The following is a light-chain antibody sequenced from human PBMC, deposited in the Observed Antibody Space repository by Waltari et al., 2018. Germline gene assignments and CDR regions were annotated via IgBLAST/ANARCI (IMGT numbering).Light chain of an antibody. CDR3: SSFRSDHTYV. CDR2: DVT. CDR1: TSDVGGYNY. J-gene: IGLJ1*01. Sequence: QSALTQPASVSGSPGQSIAISCTGTTSDVGGYNYVSWYQHHPGKAPKLLIYDVTNRPSGFSKRFSGSKSGNTASLTISGLQAEDEADYYCSSFRSDHTYVFGSGTEVTVL. V-gene: IGLV2-14*03.